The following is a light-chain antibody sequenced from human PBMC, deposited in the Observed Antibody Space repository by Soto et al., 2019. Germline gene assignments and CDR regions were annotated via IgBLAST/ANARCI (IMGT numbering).Light chain of an antibody. J-gene: IGKJ2*01. Sequence: DLQLTQSPSSLSPSVGDRITLSCRASQSISRNLNWYQQMPGKAPSLLIYAARDLQSGVPGRFSGSGSGTAFHLTISSLQPEDLATYYCQQSHSTPYTFGQGTKLEI. V-gene: IGKV1-39*01. CDR1: QSISRN. CDR3: QQSHSTPYT. CDR2: AAR.